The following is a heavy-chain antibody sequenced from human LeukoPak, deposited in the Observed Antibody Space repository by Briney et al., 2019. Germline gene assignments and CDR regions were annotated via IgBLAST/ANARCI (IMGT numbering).Heavy chain of an antibody. Sequence: PGGSLRLSCAASGFTFSSYSMNWVRQAPGKGLEWVSSISSSSSYIYYADSVKGRFTISRDNAKNSLYLQMNSLRAEDTAVYYCAREDIVVVPAAYEVGVDYWGQGTLVTVSS. D-gene: IGHD2-2*01. J-gene: IGHJ4*02. CDR2: ISSSSSYI. CDR3: AREDIVVVPAAYEVGVDY. CDR1: GFTFSSYS. V-gene: IGHV3-21*01.